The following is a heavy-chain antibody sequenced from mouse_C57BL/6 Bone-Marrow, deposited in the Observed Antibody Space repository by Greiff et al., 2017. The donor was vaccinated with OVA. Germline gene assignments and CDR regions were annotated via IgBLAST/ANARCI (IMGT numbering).Heavy chain of an antibody. CDR3: ARSDWVYWYFDV. V-gene: IGHV1-61*01. J-gene: IGHJ1*03. Sequence: QVQLQQSGAELVRPGSSVKLSCKASGYTFTSYWMDWVKQRPGQGLEWIGNIYPSDSETHYNQKFKDKATLTVDKSSSTAYMQLSSLTSEDSAVYYCARSDWVYWYFDVWGTGTTVTVSS. D-gene: IGHD4-1*01. CDR1: GYTFTSYW. CDR2: IYPSDSET.